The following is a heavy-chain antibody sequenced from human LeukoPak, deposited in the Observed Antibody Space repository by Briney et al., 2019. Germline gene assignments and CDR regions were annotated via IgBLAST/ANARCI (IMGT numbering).Heavy chain of an antibody. V-gene: IGHV4-39*07. J-gene: IGHJ4*02. Sequence: SETLSLTCTVSGGSISSSSYYWGWIRQPPGKGLGWISSVYYGGSTYYNPSHRRRATSSDDTYKKQFFLKQSSMAAEAAADYCCARRGNRLIPLDYWGQGTLVTVSS. CDR3: ARRGNRLIPLDY. CDR2: VYYGGST. CDR1: GGSISSSSYY. D-gene: IGHD1-14*01.